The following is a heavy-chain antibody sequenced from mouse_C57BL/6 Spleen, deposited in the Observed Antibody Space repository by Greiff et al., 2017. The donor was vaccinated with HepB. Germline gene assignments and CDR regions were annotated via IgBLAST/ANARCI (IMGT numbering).Heavy chain of an antibody. J-gene: IGHJ2*01. CDR2: IDPSDSYT. V-gene: IGHV1-50*01. D-gene: IGHD2-3*01. CDR3: AIYDGLYFDY. Sequence: VQLQQPGAELVKPGASVKLSCKASGYTFTSYWMPWVKQRPGQGLEWIGEIDPSDSYTNYNHKFKGKATLTVDTSSSTAYMQLSSLTSEDSAVYYCAIYDGLYFDYWGQGTTLTVAS. CDR1: GYTFTSYW.